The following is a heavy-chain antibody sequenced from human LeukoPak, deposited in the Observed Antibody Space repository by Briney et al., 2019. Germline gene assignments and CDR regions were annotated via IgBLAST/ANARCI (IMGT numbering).Heavy chain of an antibody. J-gene: IGHJ4*02. V-gene: IGHV4-39*01. Sequence: PSETLSLTCTVSGVSISSSSYYWGWIRQPPGKGLEWIGSIYYSGSTYYNPSLKSRVTISVDTSKNQFSLKLSSVTAADTAVYYCARHMYSSGWYSALDYWGQGTLVTVSS. CDR2: IYYSGST. CDR1: GVSISSSSYY. D-gene: IGHD6-19*01. CDR3: ARHMYSSGWYSALDY.